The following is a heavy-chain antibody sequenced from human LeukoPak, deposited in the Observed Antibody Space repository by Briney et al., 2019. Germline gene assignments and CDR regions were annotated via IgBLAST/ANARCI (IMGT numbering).Heavy chain of an antibody. CDR3: ARHGSQELLWFGELLSPFDY. J-gene: IGHJ4*02. CDR1: GGSFSGYY. Sequence: PSETLSLTCAVYGGSFSGYYWSWIRQPPGKGLEWIGSIYYSVSTYYDPSLKSRVTISVDTSKNQFSLKLSSVTAADTAVYYCARHGSQELLWFGELLSPFDYWGQGTLVTVSS. D-gene: IGHD3-10*01. CDR2: IYYSVST. V-gene: IGHV4-34*01.